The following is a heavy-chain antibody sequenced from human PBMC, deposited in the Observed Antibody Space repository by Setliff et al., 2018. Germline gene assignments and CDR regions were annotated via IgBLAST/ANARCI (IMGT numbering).Heavy chain of an antibody. CDR1: GGTFSSYA. J-gene: IGHJ6*02. D-gene: IGHD1-1*01. CDR2: IIPIFGTA. V-gene: IGHV1-69*06. CDR3: ARDSVTLAQLERRGGWHYFRMDV. Sequence: SVKVSCKASGGTFSSYAISWVRQAPGQGLEWMGRIIPIFGTANYAQKFQGRVTITADKSTSTVHMELSSLISADSAVYFCARDSVTLAQLERRGGWHYFRMDVWGQGTTVTVSS.